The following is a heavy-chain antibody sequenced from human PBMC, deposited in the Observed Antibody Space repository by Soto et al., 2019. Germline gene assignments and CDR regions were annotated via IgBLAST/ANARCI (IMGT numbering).Heavy chain of an antibody. D-gene: IGHD3-3*01. CDR2: IYYSGST. V-gene: IGHV4-59*08. CDR3: VRRGYDFWSGYYSFDY. Sequence: SETLSLTCTVSGGSISSYYWSWIRQPPGKVLEWIGYIYYSGSTNYNPSLKSRVTISVDTSKNQFSLKLSSVTAADTAVYYCVRRGYDFWSGYYSFDYWGQGTLVTVSS. J-gene: IGHJ4*02. CDR1: GGSISSYY.